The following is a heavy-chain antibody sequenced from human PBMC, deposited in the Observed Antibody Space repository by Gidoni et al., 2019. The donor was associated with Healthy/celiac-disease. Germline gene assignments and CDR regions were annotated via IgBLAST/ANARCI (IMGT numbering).Heavy chain of an antibody. CDR3: AKGFLREVAATPVAYYYGMDV. CDR1: GFTFSSYA. CDR2: ISGSGGST. J-gene: IGHJ6*02. Sequence: EVQLLESGGGLVQPGGSLRLSCAASGFTFSSYAMSWVRQAPGKGLEWGSAISGSGGSTYYADSVKGRFTISRDNSKNTLYLQMNSLRAEDTAVYYCAKGFLREVAATPVAYYYGMDVWGQGTTVTVSS. D-gene: IGHD2-15*01. V-gene: IGHV3-23*01.